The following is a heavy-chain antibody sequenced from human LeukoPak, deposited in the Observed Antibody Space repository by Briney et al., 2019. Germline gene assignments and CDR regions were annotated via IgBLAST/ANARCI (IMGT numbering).Heavy chain of an antibody. CDR1: GFTFSNYW. CDR2: IYSGGST. Sequence: GGSLRLSCVGSGFTFSNYWMNWVRQAPGKGLEWVSVIYSGGSTYYADSVKGRFTISRDNSKNTLYLQMNSLRAEDTAVYYCARGTYYYDSSGPSRYFDLWGRGTLVTVSS. J-gene: IGHJ2*01. D-gene: IGHD3-22*01. CDR3: ARGTYYYDSSGPSRYFDL. V-gene: IGHV3-53*01.